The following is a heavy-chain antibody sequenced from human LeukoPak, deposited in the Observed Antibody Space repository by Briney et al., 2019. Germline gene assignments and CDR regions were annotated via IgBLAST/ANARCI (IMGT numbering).Heavy chain of an antibody. CDR1: GGSFSGYY. J-gene: IGHJ3*02. CDR2: INHSGST. D-gene: IGHD2-2*01. V-gene: IGHV4-34*01. Sequence: SETLSLTCAVYGGSFSGYYWSWIRQPPGKGLEWIGEINHSGSTNYNPSLKSRVTISVDTSKNQFSLKLSSVTAADTAVYYCARDIVVEPLDAFDIWGQGTMVTVSS. CDR3: ARDIVVEPLDAFDI.